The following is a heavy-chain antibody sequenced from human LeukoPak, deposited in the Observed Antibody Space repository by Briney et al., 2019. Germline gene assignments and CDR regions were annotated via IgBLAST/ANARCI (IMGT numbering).Heavy chain of an antibody. V-gene: IGHV3-23*01. CDR2: ISGNGVRT. J-gene: IGHJ4*02. Sequence: GGSLRLSCAASVFTFSRNAMNWVRQAPGEGLEWVASISGNGVRTFYEDSVKGRFNNSRDKSKNTLYLQMNSLRTEDTGVYHCAKDANYFDSGSYLIPFDFWGQGTLVTVSS. CDR3: AKDANYFDSGSYLIPFDF. CDR1: VFTFSRNA. D-gene: IGHD3-22*01.